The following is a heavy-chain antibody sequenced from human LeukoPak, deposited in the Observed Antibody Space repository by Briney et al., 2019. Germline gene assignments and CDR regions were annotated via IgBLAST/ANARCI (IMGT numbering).Heavy chain of an antibody. CDR2: IDTSGSTT. J-gene: IGHJ4*02. D-gene: IGHD2-21*02. V-gene: IGHV3-48*03. CDR3: ASATLGCGGDCLDF. Sequence: GGSLRLSCAASGFSFSSYEWDWVRQAPGKGLEGVSYIDTSGSTTFYAAPVTSRFTTTKVNAKHSLFLQMSSLRAEATAVYYCASATLGCGGDCLDFWGQGTRVTVSS. CDR1: GFSFSSYE.